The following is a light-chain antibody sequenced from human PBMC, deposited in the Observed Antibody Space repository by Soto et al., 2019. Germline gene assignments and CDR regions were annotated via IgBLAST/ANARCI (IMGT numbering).Light chain of an antibody. CDR3: SSYAGGTTFYV. CDR1: SGDVGKFNL. J-gene: IGLJ1*01. Sequence: QSALTQPASVSGSPGQSITISCSGTSGDVGKFNLVSWYQHHPGRAPKLIIYDVTQWPSGASPRFSGSKSGNTASLTIFGLQADDEADYYCSSYAGGTTFYVFGTETKLTVL. CDR2: DVT. V-gene: IGLV2-23*02.